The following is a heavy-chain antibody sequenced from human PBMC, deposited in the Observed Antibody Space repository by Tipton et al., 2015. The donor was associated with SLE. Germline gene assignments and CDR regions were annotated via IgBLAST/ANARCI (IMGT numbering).Heavy chain of an antibody. V-gene: IGHV3-30*04. D-gene: IGHD2-15*01. Sequence: SLRLSCAASGFTFSSYAMHWVRQAPGKGLEWVAVISYDGSNKYNADSVKGRFTISRDNSKNTLYLQMNSLRAEDTAVYYCAREGYCSGGSCYSTIDYWGQGTLVTVSS. J-gene: IGHJ4*02. CDR3: AREGYCSGGSCYSTIDY. CDR1: GFTFSSYA. CDR2: ISYDGSNK.